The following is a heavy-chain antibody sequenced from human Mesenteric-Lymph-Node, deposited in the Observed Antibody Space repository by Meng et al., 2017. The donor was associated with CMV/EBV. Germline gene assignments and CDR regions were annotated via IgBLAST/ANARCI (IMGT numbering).Heavy chain of an antibody. CDR2: IKQDGSEK. D-gene: IGHD6-13*01. J-gene: IGHJ6*02. CDR3: ARDYSSSWYHHYYYYGMDV. CDR1: GFTFSSYW. V-gene: IGHV3-7*01. Sequence: GESLKISCAAPGFTFSSYWMSWVRQAPGKGLEWVANIKQDGSEKYYVDSVKGRFTISRDNAKNSLYLQMNSLRAEDTAVYYCARDYSSSWYHHYYYYGMDVWGQGTTVTVSS.